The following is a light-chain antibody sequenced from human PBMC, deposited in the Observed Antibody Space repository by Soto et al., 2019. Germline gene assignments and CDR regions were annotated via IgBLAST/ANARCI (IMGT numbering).Light chain of an antibody. CDR2: LGS. Sequence: DIVMTQSPLFLPVTPGEPASISCRSSQSLLHSNGYNYLDWYLQKPGQSPQLLIFLGSNRASGVPDMFTGSGSDTDFTLKISRVEAEDVGVYYCMQPLQTPITFGPGTKVDIK. CDR1: QSLLHSNGYNY. J-gene: IGKJ3*01. V-gene: IGKV2-28*01. CDR3: MQPLQTPIT.